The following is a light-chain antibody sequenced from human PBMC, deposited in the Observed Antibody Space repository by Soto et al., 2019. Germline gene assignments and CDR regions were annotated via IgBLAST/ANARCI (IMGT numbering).Light chain of an antibody. CDR1: QSISTW. CDR2: DAS. J-gene: IGKJ1*01. CDR3: LQYSTYFRP. V-gene: IGKV1-5*01. Sequence: DIQMTQSPSTLSAAVGDRVTITCRASQSISTWLAWYQQKPGKAPKLLIYDASGLESGVPSRFSGSGSGTEFTLTINSLQPDDFAPYYCLQYSTYFRPFGQGTKVEIK.